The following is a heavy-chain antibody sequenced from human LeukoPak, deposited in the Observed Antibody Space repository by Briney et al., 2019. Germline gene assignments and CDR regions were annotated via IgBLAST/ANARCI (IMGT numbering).Heavy chain of an antibody. J-gene: IGHJ3*02. CDR2: IIPIFGTA. D-gene: IGHD3-9*01. V-gene: IGHV1-69*05. CDR3: ARDRMTGYSSEAAFDI. Sequence: SVKVSCKASGGTFSSYAISWVRQAPGQGLEWMGGIIPIFGTANYAQKFQGRVTITTDESTSTAYMELSSLRSEDTAVYYCARDRMTGYSSEAAFDIWGQGTMVTVSS. CDR1: GGTFSSYA.